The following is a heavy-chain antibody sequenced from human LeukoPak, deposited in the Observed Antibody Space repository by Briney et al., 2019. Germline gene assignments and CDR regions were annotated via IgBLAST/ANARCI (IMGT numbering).Heavy chain of an antibody. CDR1: GFTLCSYW. D-gene: IGHD1-26*01. J-gene: IGHJ4*02. V-gene: IGHV3-7*01. CDR2: IKQDGSEE. CDR3: ARGSSAGASLRHDY. Sequence: GGSLRLSCAASGFTLCSYWMSWVRQAPGKGLEWVANIKQDGSEENFVDSVKGRFTISRDNAKKSLYLQMNSLRAEDTAVYYCARGSSAGASLRHDYWGQGTLVTVSS.